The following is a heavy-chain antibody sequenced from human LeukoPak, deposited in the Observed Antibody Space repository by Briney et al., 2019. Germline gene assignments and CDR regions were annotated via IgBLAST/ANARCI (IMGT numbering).Heavy chain of an antibody. V-gene: IGHV3-23*01. J-gene: IGHJ1*01. CDR1: GFTFSSHG. D-gene: IGHD3-16*01. Sequence: GGTLRLSCAASGFTFSSHGMNWVRQAPGKGLEWVSGISPSGGITYYTDSVKGRFTISRDNSKNTQSLQMNSLGAEDTAVYYCAKDDDWGRYKHWGQGTLVTVSS. CDR3: AKDDDWGRYKH. CDR2: ISPSGGIT.